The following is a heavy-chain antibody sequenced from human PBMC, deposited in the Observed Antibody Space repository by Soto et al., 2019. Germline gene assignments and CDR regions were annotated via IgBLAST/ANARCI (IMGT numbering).Heavy chain of an antibody. CDR3: AKDGSIAVRPRYYHGMDV. J-gene: IGHJ6*02. V-gene: IGHV3-33*06. D-gene: IGHD6-6*01. CDR1: GFTFSSYG. CDR2: IWYDGSNK. Sequence: QVQLVESGGGVVQPGRSLRLSCAASGFTFSSYGMHWVRQAPGKGLEWVAVIWYDGSNKYHADSVKGRFTISRDNSKNALHLQMNSLRAEDTAVYYCAKDGSIAVRPRYYHGMDVWGQGTTVTVSS.